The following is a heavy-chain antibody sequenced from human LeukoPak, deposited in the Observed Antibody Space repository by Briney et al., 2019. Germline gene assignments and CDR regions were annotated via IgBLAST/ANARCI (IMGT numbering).Heavy chain of an antibody. V-gene: IGHV3-23*01. J-gene: IGHJ4*02. Sequence: PGGSLRLSCAASGFTFSSYAMSWVRQAPGKGLEWVSAISGSGGSTYYEDSVKGRFTISRDNSKNTLYLQMNSLRAEETAVYYCAKDTEGYCTNGVCYSFDYWGQGTLVTVSS. CDR2: ISGSGGST. D-gene: IGHD2-8*01. CDR3: AKDTEGYCTNGVCYSFDY. CDR1: GFTFSSYA.